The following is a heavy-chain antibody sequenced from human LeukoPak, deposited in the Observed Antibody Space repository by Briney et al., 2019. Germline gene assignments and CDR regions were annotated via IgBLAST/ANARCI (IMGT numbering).Heavy chain of an antibody. D-gene: IGHD2/OR15-2a*01. V-gene: IGHV3-7*01. CDR1: GFTFSGNL. Sequence: GGSLTLSCEASGFTFSGNLMSWVRQAPGKGLEWVASIKPDGSQKWYVDSVKGRFTISRDNTKSSLYLQMKSLGAEDTAIYYCAKLLGTSTSYDSWGQGTRVTVSS. J-gene: IGHJ4*02. CDR3: AKLLGTSTSYDS. CDR2: IKPDGSQK.